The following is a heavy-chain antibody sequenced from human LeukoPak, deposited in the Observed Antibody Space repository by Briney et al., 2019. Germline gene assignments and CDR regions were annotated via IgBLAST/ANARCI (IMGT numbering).Heavy chain of an antibody. CDR2: INHSGST. CDR1: GGSFSGYY. CDR3: ARGYSSSWYGRWFGP. Sequence: PETLSLTCAVYGGSFSGYYWSWIRQPPGKGLEWIGEINHSGSTNYNPSLKSRVTISVDTSKNQFSLKLSSVTAADTAVYYCARGYSSSWYGRWFGPWGQGTLVTVSS. V-gene: IGHV4-34*01. J-gene: IGHJ5*02. D-gene: IGHD6-13*01.